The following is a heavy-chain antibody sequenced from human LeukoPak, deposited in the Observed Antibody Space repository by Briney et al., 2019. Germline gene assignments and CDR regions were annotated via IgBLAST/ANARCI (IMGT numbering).Heavy chain of an antibody. CDR2: IWSDGNNK. Sequence: PGGSLRLSCAASGFTFSSYAMHWVRQAPGKGLEWVAIIWSDGNNKYYADSVEGRFTISRDTSKNTLFLQMNSLRAEDTAVYYCARGQPGVAAASNLDYWGQGTLVTVSS. CDR3: ARGQPGVAAASNLDY. CDR1: GFTFSSYA. J-gene: IGHJ4*02. D-gene: IGHD6-13*01. V-gene: IGHV3-33*01.